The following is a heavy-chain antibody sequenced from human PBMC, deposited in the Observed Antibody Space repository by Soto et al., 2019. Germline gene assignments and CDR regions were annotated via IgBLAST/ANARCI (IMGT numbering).Heavy chain of an antibody. Sequence: GESLKISCAASGFTSGTYAMNWVRQAPGKGLEWVSTITDVGDPTYYADSVKGRFTISRDNSKNTLLLQMNSLRAEDTARYYCAKDRDIAYHLEGGFYYSGMDVWGQGTTVTVSS. CDR1: GFTSGTYA. CDR3: AKDRDIAYHLEGGFYYSGMDV. CDR2: ITDVGDPT. D-gene: IGHD5-12*01. V-gene: IGHV3-23*01. J-gene: IGHJ6*02.